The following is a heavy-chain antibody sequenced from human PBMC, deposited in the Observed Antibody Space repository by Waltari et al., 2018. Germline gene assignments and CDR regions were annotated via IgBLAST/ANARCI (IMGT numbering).Heavy chain of an antibody. J-gene: IGHJ4*02. CDR2: INQDERYK. D-gene: IGHD5-18*01. V-gene: IGHV3-7*01. Sequence: EVQLVESGGDLVQPGGSLRLSCEASGFSFDSYWMTWVRQAPGKGLEGVANINQDERYKNYVDSVKGRFTVSRDNAKNSLYLQMNKLRVEDTGVYYCARELYSYGYIVVWGQGTRVTVSS. CDR3: ARELYSYGYIVV. CDR1: GFSFDSYW.